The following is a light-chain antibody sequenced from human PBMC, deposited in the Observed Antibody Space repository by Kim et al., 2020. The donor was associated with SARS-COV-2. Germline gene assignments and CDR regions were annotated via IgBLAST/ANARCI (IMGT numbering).Light chain of an antibody. CDR2: GAS. CDR1: QSSSNK. J-gene: IGKJ2*01. V-gene: IGKV3-15*01. CDR3: QQYNNWPQT. Sequence: ESPGETATLSCRASQSSSNKLAWYQQKPGQAPRLLIYGASTRATGIPARFSGSGSGTEFTLTISSLQSEDFAVYCCQQYNNWPQTFGQGTKLEI.